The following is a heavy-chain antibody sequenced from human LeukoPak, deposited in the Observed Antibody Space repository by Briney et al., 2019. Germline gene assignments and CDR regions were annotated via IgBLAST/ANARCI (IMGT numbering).Heavy chain of an antibody. V-gene: IGHV1-2*02. CDR1: GYTFTGYY. D-gene: IGHD2-2*01. J-gene: IGHJ4*02. CDR3: ARVFRYCSSTSCPDFDY. Sequence: ASVKVSCKASGYTFTGYYMHWVRQAPGQGLEWMGWINSNSGGTNYAQKFQGRVTMTRDTSISTAYMELSRLRSDDTAVYYCARVFRYCSSTSCPDFDYWGQGTLVTVSS. CDR2: INSNSGGT.